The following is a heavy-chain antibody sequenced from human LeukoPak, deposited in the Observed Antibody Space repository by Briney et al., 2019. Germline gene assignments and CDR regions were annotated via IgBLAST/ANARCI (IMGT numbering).Heavy chain of an antibody. V-gene: IGHV1-69*06. CDR3: ATEGGGVVDFFFDY. CDR2: IIPIFGTA. Sequence: ASVKVSCKASGGTFSSYAISWVRQAPGQGLEWMGGIIPIFGTANYAQKFQGRVTITADKSTSTAYMELSSLRSEDTAAYYCATEGGGVVDFFFDYWGQGTLV. CDR1: GGTFSSYA. J-gene: IGHJ4*02. D-gene: IGHD3-22*01.